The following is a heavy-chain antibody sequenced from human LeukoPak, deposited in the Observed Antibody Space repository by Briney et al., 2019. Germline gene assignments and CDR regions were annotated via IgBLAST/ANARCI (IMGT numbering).Heavy chain of an antibody. D-gene: IGHD6-13*01. Sequence: PGGSLRLSCAASGFTFSSYGMHWVRQAPGKGLEWVAVIWYDGSNKYYADSVKGRFTISRDNSKNTLYLQMNSLRAEDTAVYYCASKSSSSSSFDYWGQGTLVTVSS. CDR3: ASKSSSSSSFDY. CDR2: IWYDGSNK. CDR1: GFTFSSYG. J-gene: IGHJ4*02. V-gene: IGHV3-33*01.